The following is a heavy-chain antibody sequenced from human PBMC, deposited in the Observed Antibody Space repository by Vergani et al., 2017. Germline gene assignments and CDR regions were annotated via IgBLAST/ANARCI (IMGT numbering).Heavy chain of an antibody. CDR3: ARQPDYYDSSGYRSNWFDP. Sequence: EVQLVQSGAEVKKPGESLKISCKGSGYSFTSYWIGWVRQMPGKGLEWMGIIYPGDSDTRYSPSFQGQVTISADKSISTAYLQWSSLKASDTAMYYCARQPDYYDSSGYRSNWFDPWGQGTLVTVSS. V-gene: IGHV5-51*01. J-gene: IGHJ5*02. D-gene: IGHD3-22*01. CDR1: GYSFTSYW. CDR2: IYPGDSDT.